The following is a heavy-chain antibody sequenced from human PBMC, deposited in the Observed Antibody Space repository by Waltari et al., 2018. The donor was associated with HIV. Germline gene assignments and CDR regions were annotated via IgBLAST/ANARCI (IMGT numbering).Heavy chain of an antibody. Sequence: QVQLQESGPGLVKPSQTLSLTCTVSGGPVSSASHYWSWIRQHPGKGLEWIGYIYYSGSTYYNPSLKSRVIISIDTSQNQFSLELTSVTAADTAVYYCARDSGLYGTYSHGMDVWGQGTTVTVSS. V-gene: IGHV4-31*03. D-gene: IGHD4-17*01. CDR3: ARDSGLYGTYSHGMDV. J-gene: IGHJ6*02. CDR2: IYYSGST. CDR1: GGPVSSASHY.